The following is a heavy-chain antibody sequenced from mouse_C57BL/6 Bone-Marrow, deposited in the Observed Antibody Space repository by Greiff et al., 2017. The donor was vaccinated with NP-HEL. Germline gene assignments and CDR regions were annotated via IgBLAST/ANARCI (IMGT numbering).Heavy chain of an antibody. D-gene: IGHD1-1*01. CDR3: ARYYYGSRYWYFDV. CDR1: GFTFSSYG. J-gene: IGHJ1*03. V-gene: IGHV5-6*01. Sequence: EVKLMESGGDLVKPGGSLKLSCAASGFTFSSYGMSWVRQTPDKRLEWVATISSGGSYTYYPDSVKGRFTISRDNAKNTLYLQMSSLKSEDTAMYYCARYYYGSRYWYFDVWGTGTTVTVSS. CDR2: ISSGGSYT.